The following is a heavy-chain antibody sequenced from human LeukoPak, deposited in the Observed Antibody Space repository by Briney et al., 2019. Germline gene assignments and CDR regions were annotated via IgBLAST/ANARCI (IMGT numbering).Heavy chain of an antibody. CDR1: GFTFSSYA. J-gene: IGHJ4*02. CDR2: ISGSGGSA. D-gene: IGHD5-12*01. V-gene: IGHV3-23*01. Sequence: GGSLRLSCAASGFTFSSYAMSWVRQAPGKGLEWVSAISGSGGSAYYADSVKGRFTISRDNSKNTLYLQMNSLRAEDTAVYYCAKAGIVATRVIVYYFDYWGQGTLVTVSS. CDR3: AKAGIVATRVIVYYFDY.